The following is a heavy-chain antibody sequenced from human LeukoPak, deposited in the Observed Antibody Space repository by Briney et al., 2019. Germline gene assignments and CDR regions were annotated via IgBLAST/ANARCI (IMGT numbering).Heavy chain of an antibody. J-gene: IGHJ4*02. CDR3: ARQIMITFGGLGY. Sequence: KPGGSLRLSCAASGFTFSSYSMNWVRQAPGKGLEWVSSISSSSSYIYYADSVKGRFTISRDNAKNSLYLQMNSLRAEDTAVYYCARQIMITFGGLGYWGQGTLVTVSS. D-gene: IGHD3-16*01. CDR1: GFTFSSYS. CDR2: ISSSSSYI. V-gene: IGHV3-21*01.